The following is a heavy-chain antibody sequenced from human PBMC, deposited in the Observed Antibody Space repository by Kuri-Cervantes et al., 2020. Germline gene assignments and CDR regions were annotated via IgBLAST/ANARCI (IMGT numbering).Heavy chain of an antibody. CDR2: IYHSGST. Sequence: SETLSLTCAVSGGSISSGGYSWSWIRQPPGKGREWIGYIYHSGSTYYNPSLKSRVTISVDRSKNQFSLKLSSVTAADTAVYYCARVKLVVGGSHVGNAFDIWGQGTMVTVSS. CDR3: ARVKLVVGGSHVGNAFDI. D-gene: IGHD1-26*01. J-gene: IGHJ3*02. V-gene: IGHV4-30-2*01. CDR1: GGSISSGGYS.